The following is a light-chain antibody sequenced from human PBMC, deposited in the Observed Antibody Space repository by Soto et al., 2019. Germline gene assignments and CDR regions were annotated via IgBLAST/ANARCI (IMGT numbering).Light chain of an antibody. Sequence: DIQMTQSPSTLSASVGDRVTITCRASQSISSWLAWYQQKPGTAPKLLIYKASTLQSGVPSRFSGSESGTQFNLTIRSLQTDDSPHSYSQQYNDNWTFGQGTKVEIK. CDR2: KAS. CDR3: QQYNDNWT. J-gene: IGKJ1*01. V-gene: IGKV1-5*03. CDR1: QSISSW.